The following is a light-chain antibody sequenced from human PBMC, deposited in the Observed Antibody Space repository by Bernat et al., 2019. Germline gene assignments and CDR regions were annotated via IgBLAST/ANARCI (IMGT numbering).Light chain of an antibody. CDR3: QQYKNYIT. J-gene: IGKJ5*01. CDR1: QSISDW. Sequence: DIQMTQSPSTLSASVGDRVTITCRASQSISDWLAWYQQKPGKAPKLLIYKASSLESGVPSRFSGSGSATEFTPTISSLQPDDSAMYYCQQYKNYITFGQGTRLEIK. V-gene: IGKV1-5*03. CDR2: KAS.